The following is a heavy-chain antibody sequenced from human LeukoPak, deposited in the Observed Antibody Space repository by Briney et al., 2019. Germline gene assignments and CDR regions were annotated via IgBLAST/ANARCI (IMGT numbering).Heavy chain of an antibody. V-gene: IGHV3-53*01. CDR3: VRAGASGRSGRLVPGAFDV. D-gene: IGHD3-10*01. CDR1: GMTVCTTY. J-gene: IGHJ3*01. Sequence: PGGSLRLSCAISGMTVCTTYMTWVRQAPGKGLEWVSVIYNSGNTYYADSVKGRFTISRDNSKNTVYLQMNSLRADDTAVYYCVRAGASGRSGRLVPGAFDVWGQGTMVTVSS. CDR2: IYNSGNT.